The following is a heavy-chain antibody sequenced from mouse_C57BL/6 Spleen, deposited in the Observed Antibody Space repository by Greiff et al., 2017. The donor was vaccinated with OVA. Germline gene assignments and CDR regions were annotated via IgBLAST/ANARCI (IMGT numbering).Heavy chain of an antibody. D-gene: IGHD1-1*01. CDR1: GFTFSDYG. CDR3: ARRAITTVVANYYAMDY. CDR2: ISSGSSTI. V-gene: IGHV5-17*01. Sequence: EVKVVESGGGLVKPGGSLKLSCAASGFTFSDYGMHWVRQAPEKGLEWVAYISSGSSTIYYADTVKGRFTISRDNAKNTLFLQMTSLRSEDTAMYYCARRAITTVVANYYAMDYWGQGTSVTGSS. J-gene: IGHJ4*01.